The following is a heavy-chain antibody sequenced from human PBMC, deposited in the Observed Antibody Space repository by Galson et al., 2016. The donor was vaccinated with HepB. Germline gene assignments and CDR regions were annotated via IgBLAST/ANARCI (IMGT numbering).Heavy chain of an antibody. J-gene: IGHJ4*02. Sequence: SLRLSCAASGFTFSTYGMHWVRQGPGKGLEWVSVISYDGSHEYYADSVKGRFTISRDISKNTLYLQMNSLRAEDTAVYYCAKNSLRVIVGAADSWGQGTLVTVSS. CDR1: GFTFSTYG. V-gene: IGHV3-30-3*02. CDR3: AKNSLRVIVGAADS. D-gene: IGHD1-26*01. CDR2: ISYDGSHE.